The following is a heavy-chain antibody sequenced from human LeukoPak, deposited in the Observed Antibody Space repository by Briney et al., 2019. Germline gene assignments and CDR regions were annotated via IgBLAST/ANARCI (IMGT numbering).Heavy chain of an antibody. J-gene: IGHJ4*02. D-gene: IGHD3-22*01. V-gene: IGHV3-33*01. CDR1: GISFSSHG. CDR2: IWYDGSNI. CDR3: ARARNDYDSNGFSVLDY. Sequence: GTSLRLSCAASGISFSSHGMHWVRQAPGKGLEWVAVIWYDGSNIYYADSVKGRFTISRDNSKNKLYLQMNSLRAEDTALYYCARARNDYDSNGFSVLDYWGQGTLVTVSS.